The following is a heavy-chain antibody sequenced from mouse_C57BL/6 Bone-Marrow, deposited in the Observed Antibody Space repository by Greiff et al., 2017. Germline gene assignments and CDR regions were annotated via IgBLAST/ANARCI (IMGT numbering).Heavy chain of an antibody. J-gene: IGHJ2*01. Sequence: QLQQSGAELARPGASVKLSCQASGYTFTSYGLSWVKQRTGQGLEWIGEIYPRSGNTYYNEKFKGKATLTADKSSSTAYMELRSLTSEDSAVYFCARSTVVATNFDYWGQGTTLTVSS. D-gene: IGHD1-1*01. CDR2: IYPRSGNT. CDR3: ARSTVVATNFDY. V-gene: IGHV1-81*01. CDR1: GYTFTSYG.